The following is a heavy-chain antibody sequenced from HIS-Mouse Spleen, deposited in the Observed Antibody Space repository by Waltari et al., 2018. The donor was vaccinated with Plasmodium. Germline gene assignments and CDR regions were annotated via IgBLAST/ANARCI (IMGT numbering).Heavy chain of an antibody. CDR3: ARDRRGYWYFDL. Sequence: EVQLVESGGGLVQPGGSLRISCPAAGFTFSSDWVSWVRQAPGKGMEWVANIKQDGSEKYYVDSVKGRFTISRDNAKNSLYLQMNSLRAEDTAVYYCARDRRGYWYFDLWGRGTLVTVSS. CDR2: IKQDGSEK. V-gene: IGHV3-7*01. D-gene: IGHD5-12*01. CDR1: GFTFSSDW. J-gene: IGHJ2*01.